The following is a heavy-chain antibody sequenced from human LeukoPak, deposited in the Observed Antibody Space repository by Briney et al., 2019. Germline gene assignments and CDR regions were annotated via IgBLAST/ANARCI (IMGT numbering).Heavy chain of an antibody. Sequence: SVKVSCKASGYTFTGYYMHWVRQAPGQGLEWMGSIIPFLGTTNYAQKFQGRVTITADEPTRTAYMELTYVRSDDTAVYYCTIIPNVILFTHYFEYWGQGTLVTVSS. CDR3: TIIPNVILFTHYFEY. D-gene: IGHD2-21*01. J-gene: IGHJ4*02. CDR1: GYTFTGYY. CDR2: IIPFLGTT. V-gene: IGHV1-69*11.